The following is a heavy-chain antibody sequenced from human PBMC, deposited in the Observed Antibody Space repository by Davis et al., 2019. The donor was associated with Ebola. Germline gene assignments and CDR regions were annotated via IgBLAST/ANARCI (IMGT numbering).Heavy chain of an antibody. CDR1: GFTFSGYG. CDR2: ISGSGAST. Sequence: GESLKISCAASGFTFSGYGMHWVRQAPGRGLEWVSSISGSGASTYFADSVKGRFTISRDNSENTLYLQMNSLTAEDTAIYYCAKGNYDSSGFWGYWFDPWGQGQLVTVSS. J-gene: IGHJ5*02. V-gene: IGHV3-23*01. D-gene: IGHD3-22*01. CDR3: AKGNYDSSGFWGYWFDP.